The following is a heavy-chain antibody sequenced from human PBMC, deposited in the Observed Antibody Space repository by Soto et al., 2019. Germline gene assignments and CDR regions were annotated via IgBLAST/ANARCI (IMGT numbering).Heavy chain of an antibody. V-gene: IGHV4-39*01. CDR1: GGSISSSSYY. CDR3: ARHTGYSYGFYYYYYGMDV. Sequence: QLQLQESGPGLVKPSETLSLTCTVSGGSISSSSYYWGWIRQPPGKGLEWIGSIYYSGSTYYNPSLKSRVTISVDTSKNQFSLKLSSVTAADTAVYYCARHTGYSYGFYYYYYGMDVWGQGTTVTVSS. CDR2: IYYSGST. J-gene: IGHJ6*02. D-gene: IGHD5-18*01.